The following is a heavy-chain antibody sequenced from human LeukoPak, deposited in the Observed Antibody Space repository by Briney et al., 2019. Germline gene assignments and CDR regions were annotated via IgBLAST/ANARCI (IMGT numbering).Heavy chain of an antibody. CDR2: INPSGGST. J-gene: IGHJ3*02. CDR1: GYTFTSYY. CDR3: ARDQGSSGYLGHPARDAFDI. V-gene: IGHV1-46*01. Sequence: ASVKVSCKASGYTFTSYYVHWVRQAPGQGLEWMGIINPSGGSTSYAQKFQGRVTMTRDTSTSTVYMELSSLRSEDTAVYYCARDQGSSGYLGHPARDAFDIWGQGTMVTVSS. D-gene: IGHD3-22*01.